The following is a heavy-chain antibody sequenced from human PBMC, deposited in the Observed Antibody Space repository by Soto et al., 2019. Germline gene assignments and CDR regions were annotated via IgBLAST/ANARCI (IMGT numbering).Heavy chain of an antibody. D-gene: IGHD3-22*01. CDR3: ARVGSSGFEYYFDY. J-gene: IGHJ4*02. CDR1: GGSISSGGYY. V-gene: IGHV4-31*03. CDR2: IYYSGST. Sequence: QVQLQESGPGLVKPSQTLSLTCTVSGGSISSGGYYWSWIRQHPGKGLEWIGYIYYSGSTYYNPSLKCRVTISVDPSKNQFSLKLSSVTAADTAVYYCARVGSSGFEYYFDYWGQGTLVTVSS.